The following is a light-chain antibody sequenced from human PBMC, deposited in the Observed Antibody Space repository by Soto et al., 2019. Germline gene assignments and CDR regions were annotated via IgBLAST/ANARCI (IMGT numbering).Light chain of an antibody. CDR2: DAS. CDR1: QSISNE. J-gene: IGKJ1*01. Sequence: DIQMTPSPSSQSASLEDRGSSTCRASQSISNELNWYQQKAGKAPKLMIFDASSLQSGVPSRFSGSGSGTDFTLTISSLQPEDFATYYCQQSYSPPWTFGQGTKVDIK. V-gene: IGKV1-39*01. CDR3: QQSYSPPWT.